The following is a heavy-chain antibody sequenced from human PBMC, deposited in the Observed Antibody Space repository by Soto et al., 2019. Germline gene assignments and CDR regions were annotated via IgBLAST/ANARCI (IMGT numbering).Heavy chain of an antibody. CDR1: GFTFSNAW. J-gene: IGHJ4*02. CDR2: IKSKTDGGTT. Sequence: EVQLVESGGGLVKPGGSLRLSCAASGFTFSNAWMNWVRQAPGKGLEWVGRIKSKTDGGTTDYAAPVKGRFTISRDDSKNTLYLKMNSLKPENTAVYYCTIQTAGGVPDSGGKETLVTFSP. CDR3: TIQTAGGVPDS. D-gene: IGHD3-16*01. V-gene: IGHV3-15*07.